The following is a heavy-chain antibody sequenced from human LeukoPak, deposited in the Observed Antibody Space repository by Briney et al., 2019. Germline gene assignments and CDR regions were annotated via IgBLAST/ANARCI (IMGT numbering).Heavy chain of an antibody. Sequence: ASVKVSCKASGYTFTTYAMNWVRQAPGQGLEWMGWINTNTGDPTYAQGFTGRFVFSLDTSVSTAYLQISSLKAEDTAVYYCARGWFGELFSPWFDPWGQGTLVTVSS. CDR2: INTNTGDP. V-gene: IGHV7-4-1*02. D-gene: IGHD3-10*01. J-gene: IGHJ5*02. CDR3: ARGWFGELFSPWFDP. CDR1: GYTFTTYA.